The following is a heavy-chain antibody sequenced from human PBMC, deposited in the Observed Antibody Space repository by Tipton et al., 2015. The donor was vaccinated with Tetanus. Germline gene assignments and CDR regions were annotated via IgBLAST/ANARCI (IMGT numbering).Heavy chain of an antibody. V-gene: IGHV3-23*01. D-gene: IGHD6-13*01. J-gene: IGHJ5*02. CDR1: GFTLSTYW. CDR2: ISGSGEGK. CDR3: ARDPGIASAGLWFDP. Sequence: SLRLSCAASGFTLSTYWMSWVRQAPGRGLEWVSAISGSGEGKFYADSVKGRFTISRDNSKNTLYLQMNSLRAEDTAIYYCARDPGIASAGLWFDPWGQGTLVTVSS.